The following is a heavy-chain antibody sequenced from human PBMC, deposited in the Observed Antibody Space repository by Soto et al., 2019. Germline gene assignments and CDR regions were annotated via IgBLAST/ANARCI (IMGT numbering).Heavy chain of an antibody. V-gene: IGHV3-11*01. J-gene: IGHJ6*03. CDR2: TSISGSTI. Sequence: GGSLRLSCAASGFTFSDYYMSWIRQAPGKGLEWVSYTSISGSTIYYADSVKGRFTISRDNAKNSLHLQMDSLRAEDTAVYYCAREFYYYSMDVWGKGTTVTVSS. CDR1: GFTFSDYY. CDR3: AREFYYYSMDV.